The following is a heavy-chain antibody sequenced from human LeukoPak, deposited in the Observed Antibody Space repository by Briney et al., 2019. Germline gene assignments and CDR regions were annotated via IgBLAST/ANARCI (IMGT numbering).Heavy chain of an antibody. CDR3: ARAHEYYDYVWGSYRYAPQIDY. J-gene: IGHJ4*02. CDR1: GGSISSGGYY. V-gene: IGHV4-31*03. D-gene: IGHD3-16*02. CDR2: IYYSGST. Sequence: SQTLSLTCTVSGGSISSGGYYWSWIRQHPGKGLEWIGYIYYSGSTYYNPSLKSRVTISVDTSKNQFSLKLSSVTAADTAVYYCARAHEYYDYVWGSYRYAPQIDYWGQGTLVTVSS.